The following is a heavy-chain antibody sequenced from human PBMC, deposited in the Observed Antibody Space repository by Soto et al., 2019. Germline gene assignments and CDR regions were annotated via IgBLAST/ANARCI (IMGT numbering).Heavy chain of an antibody. CDR3: AAHRGSTYGPLDY. V-gene: IGHV4-4*02. Sequence: QVQLQESGPGLVKPSGTLSLTCAVSGGSISSDNWWTWVRQPPGKGLEWIAEIYHSGDTNYNPSPKSRVPISVDRSRSLFSLKLTSVPAAETAVYYCAAHRGSTYGPLDYWGQGNLVTVSS. J-gene: IGHJ4*02. CDR1: GGSISSDNW. D-gene: IGHD3-10*01. CDR2: IYHSGDT.